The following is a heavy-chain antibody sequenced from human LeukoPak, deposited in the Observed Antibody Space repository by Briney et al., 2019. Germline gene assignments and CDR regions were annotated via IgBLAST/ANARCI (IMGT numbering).Heavy chain of an antibody. CDR3: ARALYCSSTSCYRPYNWFDP. J-gene: IGHJ5*02. D-gene: IGHD2-2*01. V-gene: IGHV4-34*01. CDR2: INHSGST. CDR1: GVSFSGYY. Sequence: SETLSLACAVYGVSFSGYYWSWIRQPPGKGLEWIGEINHSGSTNYNPSLKSRVTISVDTSKNQLPLKLSSVTAADTAVYYCARALYCSSTSCYRPYNWFDPWGQGTLVTVSS.